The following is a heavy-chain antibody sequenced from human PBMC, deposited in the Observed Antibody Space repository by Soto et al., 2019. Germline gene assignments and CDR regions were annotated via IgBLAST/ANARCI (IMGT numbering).Heavy chain of an antibody. J-gene: IGHJ6*02. CDR1: VFTCISYW. Sequence: GGSLSPSCASSVFTCISYWIHWVRQAPGKGLVWVSRINSDGSSTSYAESVKGRFTISRDNAKNTLYLQMNSLRAEDTAVYYCARAPLYYYGMDVWGQGTTVTVSS. CDR3: ARAPLYYYGMDV. V-gene: IGHV3-74*01. CDR2: INSDGSST.